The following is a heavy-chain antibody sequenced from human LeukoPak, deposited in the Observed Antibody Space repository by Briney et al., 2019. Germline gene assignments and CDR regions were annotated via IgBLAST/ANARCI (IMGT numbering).Heavy chain of an antibody. D-gene: IGHD2-2*01. V-gene: IGHV1-2*02. CDR3: ARGYRVVPAAINY. Sequence: ASVKVSCKASGYTFTGYYMHWVRQAPGQGLEWMGWINPNSGGTNYAQKFQGRVTMTRDTSISTAYMELSRLRSEDTAVYYCARGYRVVPAAINYWGQGTLVTVSS. CDR2: INPNSGGT. J-gene: IGHJ4*02. CDR1: GYTFTGYY.